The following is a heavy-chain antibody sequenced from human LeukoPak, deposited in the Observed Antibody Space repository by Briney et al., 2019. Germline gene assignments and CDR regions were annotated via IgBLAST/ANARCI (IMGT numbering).Heavy chain of an antibody. CDR3: ARGGSGYYPDY. Sequence: SQTLSLTCAVSGASISSGGYSWSWIRQPPGKGLEWIGYIYHSGSTFYNPSLKSRLTISIDRSKNQFSLKLNSVTAADTAVYYCARGGSGYYPDYWGQGTLVTVSS. V-gene: IGHV4-30-2*01. CDR1: GASISSGGYS. J-gene: IGHJ4*02. D-gene: IGHD3-22*01. CDR2: IYHSGST.